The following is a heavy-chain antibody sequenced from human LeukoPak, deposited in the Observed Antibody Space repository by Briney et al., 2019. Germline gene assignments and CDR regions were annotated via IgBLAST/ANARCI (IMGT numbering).Heavy chain of an antibody. D-gene: IGHD3-10*01. CDR2: IYSVGST. J-gene: IGHJ4*02. CDR1: GFTVSSNY. CDR3: AIPEAVYYGSGSYGDY. V-gene: IGHV3-66*02. Sequence: GGSLRLSCAASGFTVSSNYMSWVRQAPGKGLEWVSVIYSVGSTYYADSVKGRFTISRDNSKNTLYLQMNSLRAEDTAVYYCAIPEAVYYGSGSYGDYWGQGTLVTVSS.